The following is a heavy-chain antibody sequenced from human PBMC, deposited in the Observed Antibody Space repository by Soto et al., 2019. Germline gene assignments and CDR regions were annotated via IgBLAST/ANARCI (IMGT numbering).Heavy chain of an antibody. J-gene: IGHJ5*02. Sequence: SETLSLTCCVSGGSVGDKADYWSWIRQPPGKRLEWIGYVYYSGTTNYNPSLKSRVTISIDTSKNQVSLNLTSVTAADTAIYFCARALSWSPYLDLWGQGSRVTVSS. CDR3: ARALSWSPYLDL. V-gene: IGHV4-61*08. CDR2: VYYSGTT. CDR1: GGSVGDKADY. D-gene: IGHD3-3*01.